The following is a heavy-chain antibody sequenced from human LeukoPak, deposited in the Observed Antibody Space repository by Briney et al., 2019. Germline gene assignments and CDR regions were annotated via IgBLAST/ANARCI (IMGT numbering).Heavy chain of an antibody. V-gene: IGHV4-34*01. J-gene: IGHJ4*02. CDR2: INHSGST. Sequence: SETLSLTCAVYGGSFSGYYWSWIRQPPGKGLEWIGEINHSGSTNYNPSLKSRVTISVDTSKNQFSLKLSSVTAADTAVYYCARGSEYDILTGYFDYWGQGTLVTVSS. D-gene: IGHD3-9*01. CDR1: GGSFSGYY. CDR3: ARGSEYDILTGYFDY.